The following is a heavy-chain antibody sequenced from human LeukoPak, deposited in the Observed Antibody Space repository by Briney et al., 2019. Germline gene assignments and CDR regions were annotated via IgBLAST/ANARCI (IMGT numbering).Heavy chain of an antibody. Sequence: ASVKVSYKASGYTFTSYGISWVRQAPGQGLEWMGWISAYNGNTNYAQKLQGRVTMTTDTSTSTAYMELRSLRSDDTAVYYCASGTGYCSSTSCYTVGDFDYWGQGTLVTVSS. CDR3: ASGTGYCSSTSCYTVGDFDY. V-gene: IGHV1-18*01. CDR1: GYTFTSYG. J-gene: IGHJ4*02. D-gene: IGHD2-2*02. CDR2: ISAYNGNT.